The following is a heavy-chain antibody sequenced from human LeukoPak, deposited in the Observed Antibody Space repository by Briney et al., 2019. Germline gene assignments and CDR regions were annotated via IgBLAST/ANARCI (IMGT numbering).Heavy chain of an antibody. CDR3: AREVKWEPHVVDY. D-gene: IGHD1-26*01. V-gene: IGHV3-74*01. CDR1: GFTFSSYW. CDR2: INSDGSST. Sequence: PGGSLRLSCAASGFTFSSYWMHWVRQAPGKGLVWVSRINSDGSSTSYADSVKGRFTISRDNAKNTLYLQMNSLRAEDTAVYYCAREVKWEPHVVDYWGQGTLVTVSS. J-gene: IGHJ4*02.